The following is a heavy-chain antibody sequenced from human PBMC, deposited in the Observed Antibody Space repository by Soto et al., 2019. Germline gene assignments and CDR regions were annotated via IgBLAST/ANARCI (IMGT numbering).Heavy chain of an antibody. CDR2: ISGSGHNA. Sequence: RGSLRLSCAASGFPFSAYVMTWVSRAPGRGLEWISAISGSGHNAYYAESVKGRFTISRDNSRNTLYLKMNNLTVEDSSVYSCAKARFVIRGTFFRVSFYDVWGRGTLDTVSS. V-gene: IGHV3-23*01. CDR1: GFPFSAYV. J-gene: IGHJ4*02. D-gene: IGHD2-2*01. CDR3: AKARFVIRGTFFRVSFYDV.